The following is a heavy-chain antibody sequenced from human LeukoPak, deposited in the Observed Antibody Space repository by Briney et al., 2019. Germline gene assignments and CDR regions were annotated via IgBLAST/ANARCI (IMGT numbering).Heavy chain of an antibody. CDR2: IRYDGSNK. V-gene: IGHV3-30*02. Sequence: GGSLRLSCAASGFTFSNYGMHWARQAPGKGLEWVSFIRYDGSNKYYANSVKGRFTISRDNSKNTLYLQMNSLRAEDTAVYYCAKMYSSSPGSLANAFDIWGQGTMVTVSS. CDR3: AKMYSSSPGSLANAFDI. CDR1: GFTFSNYG. D-gene: IGHD6-6*01. J-gene: IGHJ3*02.